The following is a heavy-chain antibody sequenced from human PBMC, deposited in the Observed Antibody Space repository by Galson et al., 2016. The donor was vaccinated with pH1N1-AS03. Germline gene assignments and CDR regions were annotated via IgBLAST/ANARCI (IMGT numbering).Heavy chain of an antibody. CDR3: ATVHWNSFDP. Sequence: SVKVSCKASGYTFTSVGISWVRQAPGQGLEWVGWIRTANGETHYAQNFQGRVTITSDTSTDTVYMVLTSLISDDTAVYYCATVHWNSFDPWGQGTLVTVSS. CDR1: GYTFTSVG. CDR2: IRTANGET. J-gene: IGHJ5*02. D-gene: IGHD1-1*01. V-gene: IGHV1-18*01.